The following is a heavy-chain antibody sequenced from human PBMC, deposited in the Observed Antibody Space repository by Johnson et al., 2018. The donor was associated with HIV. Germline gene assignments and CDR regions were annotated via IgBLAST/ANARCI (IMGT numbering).Heavy chain of an antibody. CDR2: INSDGSST. CDR3: ARAKDAAYPYDAFDV. CDR1: GFTFSSYW. D-gene: IGHD2-15*01. J-gene: IGHJ3*01. V-gene: IGHV3-74*02. Sequence: EVQLVESGGGLVQPGGSLRLSCAASGFTFSSYWMHWVRQAPGKGLVWVSRINSDGSSTSYADSVKGRFTISRDNAKNTLYLQMNSLRAEDTATYYCARAKDAAYPYDAFDVWGHGTMVIVSS.